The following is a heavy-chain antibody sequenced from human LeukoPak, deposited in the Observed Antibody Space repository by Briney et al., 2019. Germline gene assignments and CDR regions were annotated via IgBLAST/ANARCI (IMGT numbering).Heavy chain of an antibody. Sequence: ASVKVSCKASGYTFTSYGISWVRQVPGQGLEWMGWISAYNGNTNYAQKLQGRVTMTTDTSTSTAYMELRSLRSDDTAVYYCARAAENYYDSSGYYYGQRTDLDYWGQGTLVTVSS. CDR2: ISAYNGNT. CDR3: ARAAENYYDSSGYYYGQRTDLDY. V-gene: IGHV1-18*01. D-gene: IGHD3-22*01. CDR1: GYTFTSYG. J-gene: IGHJ4*02.